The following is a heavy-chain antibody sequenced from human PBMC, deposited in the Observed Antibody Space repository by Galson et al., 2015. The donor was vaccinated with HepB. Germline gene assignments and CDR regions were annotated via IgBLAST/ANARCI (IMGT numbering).Heavy chain of an antibody. CDR1: GFTFSSYA. J-gene: IGHJ6*02. CDR2: ISYDGSNK. D-gene: IGHD4-17*01. CDR3: ARDWKSTGLMGQDYYYYGMGV. Sequence: SLRLSCAASGFTFSSYAMHWVRQAPGKGLEWVAVISYDGSNKYYADSVKGRFTISRDNSKNTLYLQMNSLRAEDTAVYYCARDWKSTGLMGQDYYYYGMGVWGQGTTVTVSS. V-gene: IGHV3-30-3*01.